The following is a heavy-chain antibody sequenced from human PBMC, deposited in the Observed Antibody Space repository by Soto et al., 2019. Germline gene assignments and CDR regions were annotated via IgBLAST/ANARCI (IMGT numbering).Heavy chain of an antibody. J-gene: IGHJ4*02. D-gene: IGHD3-10*01. V-gene: IGHV4-30-4*08. CDR1: GGSVTSGNYY. CDR3: ARDYSGSGRFDH. Sequence: PSETLSLTCSVSGGSVTSGNYYWTWVRQHPGQGLEWIGRIHYSGTTYYNPSLKSRVTMSVDTSKNQFSLTMTSVTAADTAVYYCARDYSGSGRFDHWGQGTLVTVSS. CDR2: IHYSGTT.